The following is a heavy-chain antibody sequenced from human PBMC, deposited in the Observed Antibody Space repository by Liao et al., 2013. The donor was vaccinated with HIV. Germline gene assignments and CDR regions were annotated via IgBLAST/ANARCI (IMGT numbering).Heavy chain of an antibody. J-gene: IGHJ4*02. CDR1: SASIRRDY. V-gene: IGHV4-59*08. CDR3: ARVLRYLGGYYFDY. CDR2: IYYSGST. Sequence: QVQLQESGPEVVKPSETVSLSCTVSSASIRRDYWSWIRQPPGQGLEWIGYIYYSGSTNYNPSLTSRAAISIDTSKKQFSLNLTSVIAADTAIYYCARVLRYLGGYYFDYWGQGTLVTVSP. D-gene: IGHD3-9*01.